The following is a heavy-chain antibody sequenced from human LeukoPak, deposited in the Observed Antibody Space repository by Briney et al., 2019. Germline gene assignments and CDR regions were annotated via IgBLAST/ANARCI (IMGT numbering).Heavy chain of an antibody. J-gene: IGHJ3*02. CDR3: ARDGYDTTSNDGFDM. D-gene: IGHD3-22*01. V-gene: IGHV1-18*01. CDR2: ISAYNGNR. Sequence: ASVKVSCKASGYTFTSYGISWVRQAPGQGLEWMGWISAYNGNRKYAQKVQDRVTMTTDTSTSTAYMELRGLRSDDTALYYCARDGYDTTSNDGFDMWGQGTMVTVSS. CDR1: GYTFTSYG.